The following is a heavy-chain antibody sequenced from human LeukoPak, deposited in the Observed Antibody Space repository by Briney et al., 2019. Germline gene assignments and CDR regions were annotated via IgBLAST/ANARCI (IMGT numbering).Heavy chain of an antibody. D-gene: IGHD5-18*01. CDR3: IRDVPSGGYSHGCFDY. V-gene: IGHV3-49*04. Sequence: PGRSLRLSCTGSGFSFGDYTITWVRQALGKGLEWLGFIRTKVYGGTTEYAASVKGRFTISRDDFKSIAHLQMNSLKIEDTALYLCIRDVPSGGYSHGCFDYWGQGTLVTVSS. CDR1: GFSFGDYT. J-gene: IGHJ4*02. CDR2: IRTKVYGGTT.